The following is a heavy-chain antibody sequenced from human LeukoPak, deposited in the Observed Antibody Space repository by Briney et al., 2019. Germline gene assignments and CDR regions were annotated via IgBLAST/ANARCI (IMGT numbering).Heavy chain of an antibody. J-gene: IGHJ4*02. CDR3: AKIPYDFWSGYTQFDY. CDR1: GFTFSSYG. Sequence: PGGSLRLSCAASGFTFSSYGMHWVRQAPGKGLEWVAFIRYDGSNKYYADSVKGRFPISRDNSKNTLYLQMNSLRAEDTAVYYCAKIPYDFWSGYTQFDYWGQGTLVTVSS. D-gene: IGHD3-3*01. V-gene: IGHV3-30*02. CDR2: IRYDGSNK.